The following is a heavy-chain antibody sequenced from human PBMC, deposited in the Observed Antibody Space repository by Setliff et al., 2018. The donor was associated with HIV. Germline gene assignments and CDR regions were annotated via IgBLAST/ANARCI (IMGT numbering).Heavy chain of an antibody. V-gene: IGHV1-18*01. CDR3: ARVSRSVRVVVRYSDY. J-gene: IGHJ4*02. CDR1: GYTFTTEG. D-gene: IGHD3-22*01. CDR2: ISTYSDET. Sequence: ASVKVSCKPSGYTFTTEGLSWVRQAPGQGLEWMGWISTYSDETSYSQNFQGRVTMTTDTSTSTAYMELRSLRSDDTAVYYCARVSRSVRVVVRYSDYWGQGTLVTVSS.